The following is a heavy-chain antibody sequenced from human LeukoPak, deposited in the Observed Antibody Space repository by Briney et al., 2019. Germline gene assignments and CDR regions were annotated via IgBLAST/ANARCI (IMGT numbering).Heavy chain of an antibody. CDR3: VSQLGGTTFH. V-gene: IGHV4-59*01. CDR1: GVSINTYF. CDR2: VYYNGIT. D-gene: IGHD1/OR15-1a*01. J-gene: IGHJ4*02. Sequence: KPSETLSLTCTVSGVSINTYFWSWLRQPPGKGLEWIGYVYYNGITNYNPSLKSRVSISLDTSKNQFSLRLNSVTAAETAVYYCVSQLGGTTFHWGQGTLVTVSS.